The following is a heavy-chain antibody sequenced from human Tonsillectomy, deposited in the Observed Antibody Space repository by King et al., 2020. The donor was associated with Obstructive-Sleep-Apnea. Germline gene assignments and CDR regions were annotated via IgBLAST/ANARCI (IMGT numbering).Heavy chain of an antibody. CDR3: ARGDHYDSGRLIDY. Sequence: VQLVESGGRLVKPGGSLRLSCAASGFTVSSNYMSWVRQAPGKGLEWVSIIYSGGDTYYADSVEGRFTISRDKSKNTVFLQMNTLRAEDTAVYYCARGDHYDSGRLIDYWGQGTLVTVSS. D-gene: IGHD3-10*01. CDR2: IYSGGDT. V-gene: IGHV3-66*01. CDR1: GFTVSSNY. J-gene: IGHJ4*02.